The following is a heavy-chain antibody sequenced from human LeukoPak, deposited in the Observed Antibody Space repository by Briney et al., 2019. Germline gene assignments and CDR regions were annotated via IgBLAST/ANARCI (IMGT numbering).Heavy chain of an antibody. Sequence: ASVKVSCKASGYTFTGYYMHWVRQAPGQGLEWMGWINPNSGGTNYAQKFQGRVTMTRDTSISTAYMELSRLRSDDTAVYYCAREIVGATHGNWFDPWGQGTLVTVSP. V-gene: IGHV1-2*02. CDR2: INPNSGGT. CDR1: GYTFTGYY. D-gene: IGHD1-26*01. J-gene: IGHJ5*02. CDR3: AREIVGATHGNWFDP.